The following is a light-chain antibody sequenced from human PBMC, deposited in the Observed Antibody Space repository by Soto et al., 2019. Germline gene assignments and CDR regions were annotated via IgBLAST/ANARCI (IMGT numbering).Light chain of an antibody. CDR3: SSFTSSSTLPYV. J-gene: IGLJ1*01. Sequence: QSALTQPASMSGSPGQSITISCAGTSSDVGGYNSVSWYQQHPGKAPKLIIYEVTVRPSGVSHRFSGSKSGNTAYLTISGLQAEDEADYYCSSFTSSSTLPYVFGTGTKVTVL. V-gene: IGLV2-14*01. CDR2: EVT. CDR1: SSDVGGYNS.